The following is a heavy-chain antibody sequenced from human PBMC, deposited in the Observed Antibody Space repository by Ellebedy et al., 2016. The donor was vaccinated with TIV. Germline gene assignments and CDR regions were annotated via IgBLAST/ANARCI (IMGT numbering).Heavy chain of an antibody. CDR1: GGSISNYY. CDR2: INYSGST. V-gene: IGHV4-59*08. D-gene: IGHD2-8*01. J-gene: IGHJ4*02. Sequence: SETLSLTCTVSGGSISNYYWSWIRQPPGKGLEWIAYINYSGSTDYNPSLKSRVTISVNTSKNQFSLKLSSVTAADTAVYYCARTFSPHCSSGVCYMAYYFDYWGQGTLVTVSS. CDR3: ARTFSPHCSSGVCYMAYYFDY.